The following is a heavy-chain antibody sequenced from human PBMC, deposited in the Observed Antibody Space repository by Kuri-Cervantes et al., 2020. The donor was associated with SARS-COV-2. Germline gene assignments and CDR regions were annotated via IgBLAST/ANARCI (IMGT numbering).Heavy chain of an antibody. CDR3: ARVGLMITFGGVIVIPPDY. CDR1: GYTFTSYG. J-gene: IGHJ4*02. V-gene: IGHV1-18*01. Sequence: ASVKVSCKASGYTFTSYGISWVRQAPGQGLEWMGWISAYNGNTYYAQKLQGRVTMTTDTSTSTAYMELRSLRSDDTAVYYCARVGLMITFGGVIVIPPDYWGQGTLVTVSS. D-gene: IGHD3-16*02. CDR2: ISAYNGNT.